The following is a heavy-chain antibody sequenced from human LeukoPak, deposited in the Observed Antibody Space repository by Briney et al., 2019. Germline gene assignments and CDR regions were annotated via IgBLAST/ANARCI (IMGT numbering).Heavy chain of an antibody. Sequence: PGGSLRLSCAASGFTFSNAWMSWVRQAPGKGLEWVGRIKSKTDGGTTDYAAPVKGRFTISRDDSKNTLYLLMNSLKTEDTAVYYCTTEIVVVPAAVSWFDPWGQGTLVTVSS. CDR2: IKSKTDGGTT. CDR1: GFTFSNAW. D-gene: IGHD2-2*01. CDR3: TTEIVVVPAAVSWFDP. J-gene: IGHJ5*02. V-gene: IGHV3-15*01.